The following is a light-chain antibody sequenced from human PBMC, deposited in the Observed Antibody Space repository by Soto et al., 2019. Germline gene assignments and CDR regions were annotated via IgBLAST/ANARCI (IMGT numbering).Light chain of an antibody. J-gene: IGKJ2*01. CDR3: QQYASVPYT. Sequence: IVLTQSPGTLSLSPGERATLSCRASQTVSSSYVAWYQQKHGRPPRLLIYGTSSRAAGVPDRFSGSGSGTDLTLTISRLQPEDFGVYYCQQYASVPYTFGQGTNLEI. V-gene: IGKV3-20*01. CDR2: GTS. CDR1: QTVSSSY.